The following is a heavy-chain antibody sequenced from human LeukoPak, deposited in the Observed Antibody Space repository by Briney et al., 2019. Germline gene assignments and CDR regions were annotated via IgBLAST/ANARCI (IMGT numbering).Heavy chain of an antibody. CDR2: IRSKAYGGTA. CDR1: GFTFGDHS. CDR3: TREIRYFDWFQADY. D-gene: IGHD3-9*01. J-gene: IGHJ4*02. Sequence: PGGSLRLSCTASGFTFGDHSVSWFRQAPGKGLEWVGFIRSKAYGGTAEYAASVKGRFTISRDDSKSVAYLQMDSLQTEDTAVYYCTREIRYFDWFQADYWGQGTLVTVSS. V-gene: IGHV3-49*03.